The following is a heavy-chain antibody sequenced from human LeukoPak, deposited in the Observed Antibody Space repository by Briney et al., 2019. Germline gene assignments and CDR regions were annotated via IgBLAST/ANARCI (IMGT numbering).Heavy chain of an antibody. CDR2: IKSKTDGGTT. Sequence: GGSLRLYCAASGFTFSNAWMSWVRQAPGKGLEWVGRIKSKTDGGTTDYAAPVKGRFTISRDDSKNTLYLQMNSLKTEDTAVYYCTTEDYYGYGMDVWGQGTTVTVSS. V-gene: IGHV3-15*01. D-gene: IGHD3-10*01. CDR3: TTEDYYGYGMDV. CDR1: GFTFSNAW. J-gene: IGHJ6*02.